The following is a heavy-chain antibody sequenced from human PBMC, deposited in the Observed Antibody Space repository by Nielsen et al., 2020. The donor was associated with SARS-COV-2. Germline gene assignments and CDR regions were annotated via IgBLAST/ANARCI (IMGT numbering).Heavy chain of an antibody. D-gene: IGHD6-6*01. V-gene: IGHV4-4*02. CDR3: ARDLEYSSSFSAFDI. CDR1: GGSISSSNW. Sequence: SETLSLTCAVSGGSISSSNWWSWVRQPPGKGLEWIGEIYHSGSTNYNPSLKSRVTISVDKSKNQFSLKLSSVTAADTAVYYCARDLEYSSSFSAFDIWGQGTMVTVSS. CDR2: IYHSGST. J-gene: IGHJ3*02.